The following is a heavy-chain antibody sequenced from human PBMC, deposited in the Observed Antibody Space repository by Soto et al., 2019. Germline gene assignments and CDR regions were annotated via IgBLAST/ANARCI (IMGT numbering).Heavy chain of an antibody. CDR1: GNIFSKAW. CDR2: IRSNTDGGTT. D-gene: IGHD4-17*01. CDR3: NIDPQDYVWDS. V-gene: IGHV3-15*05. Sequence: EVQLVESGGGLVKPGGSLILSCAASGNIFSKAWLSWVRQAPGKGLEWGGRIRSNTDGGTTDYVASVKGRFTISREDSKNTLFLQMTSLETEDAAVYSCNIDPQDYVWDSLGPGTLVTVSS. J-gene: IGHJ4*02.